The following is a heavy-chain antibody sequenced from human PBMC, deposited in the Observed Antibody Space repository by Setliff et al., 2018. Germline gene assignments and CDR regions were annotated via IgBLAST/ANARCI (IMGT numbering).Heavy chain of an antibody. D-gene: IGHD3-16*01. CDR3: TTDPSPTFGGVLGAAFDL. CDR1: GFTFSSYT. CDR2: IANGGSPI. J-gene: IGHJ3*01. V-gene: IGHV3-48*01. Sequence: GSLRLSCAASGFTFSSYTMNWVRQAPGKGLEWLSYIANGGSPIYYADSVKGRFTISRDNAKNSVYLQMNSLRAEDTAVYYCTTDPSPTFGGVLGAAFDLWGQGTMVTVSS.